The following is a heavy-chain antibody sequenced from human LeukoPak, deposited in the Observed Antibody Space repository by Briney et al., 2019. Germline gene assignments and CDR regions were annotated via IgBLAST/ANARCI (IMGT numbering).Heavy chain of an antibody. CDR2: INDPGSLI. D-gene: IGHD2-21*01. CDR3: AHTAEGDFDV. J-gene: IGHJ4*02. CDR1: RFTFGDFY. Sequence: PVGSLRLSCAASRFTFGDFYMNWIRQAPGKELEGVAFINDPGSLIDYAGSVRGRFTISSDNAQSSLSLQMNSLPVEDTSVYYFAHTAEGDFDVWGQGTLVTASS. V-gene: IGHV3-11*01.